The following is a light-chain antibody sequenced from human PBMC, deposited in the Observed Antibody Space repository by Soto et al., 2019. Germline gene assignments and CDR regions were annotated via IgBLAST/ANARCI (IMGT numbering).Light chain of an antibody. J-gene: IGKJ2*01. CDR2: RAS. CDR1: QSVSSNY. Sequence: EIVLTQSAGTMSLSPGERATLSCRASQSVSSNYLAWFQQKPGQAPRLLIYRASSRATAIPDRFSGSGSGTDFTLTISRLEPEDFAVYYCQQYGSSPYTFGQGTKLEIK. V-gene: IGKV3-20*01. CDR3: QQYGSSPYT.